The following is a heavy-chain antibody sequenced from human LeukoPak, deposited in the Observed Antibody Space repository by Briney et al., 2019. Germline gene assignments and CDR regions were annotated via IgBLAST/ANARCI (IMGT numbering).Heavy chain of an antibody. CDR1: GFIFSSYW. D-gene: IGHD1-14*01. V-gene: IGHV3-7*04. J-gene: IGHJ4*02. Sequence: PGGSLRLSCSASGFIFSSYWMSWVRQAPGKGLEWVATISQDGSEKYYVDSLKGRFTISRDNAKNSLYLQMNSLRAEDTAVYYCARENHAKFDYWGQGTPVTVSS. CDR3: ARENHAKFDY. CDR2: ISQDGSEK.